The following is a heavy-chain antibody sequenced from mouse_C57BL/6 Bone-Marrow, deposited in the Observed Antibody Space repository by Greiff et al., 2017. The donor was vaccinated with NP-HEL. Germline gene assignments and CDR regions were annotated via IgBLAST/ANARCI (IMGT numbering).Heavy chain of an antibody. V-gene: IGHV3-8*01. CDR1: GYSITSDY. D-gene: IGHD2-3*01. CDR3: ASSYDAYLDY. CDR2: ISYSGST. J-gene: IGHJ2*01. Sequence: EVKLVESGPGLAKPSQTLSLTCSVTGYSITSDYWNWIRKFPGNKLEYMGYISYSGSTYYNPSLKSRISIPRDTSKNQYYLQLNSVTTEDTATCYCASSYDAYLDYWGQGTTLTVSS.